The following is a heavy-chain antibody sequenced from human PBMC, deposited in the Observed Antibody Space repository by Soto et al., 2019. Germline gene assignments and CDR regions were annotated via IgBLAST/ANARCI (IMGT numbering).Heavy chain of an antibody. D-gene: IGHD6-19*01. Sequence: QVQVVESGGGVVQPGRSLRLSCTASGFTFSGHAMHWVRQPPGKGLEWVAQIWYDRSNKYYADSVKGRFTISRDNSKNTPYVQMDSLRVEDTAVYYCARDGQSLAPYALDVWGQGTSVTVSS. CDR1: GFTFSGHA. CDR2: IWYDRSNK. V-gene: IGHV3-33*01. CDR3: ARDGQSLAPYALDV. J-gene: IGHJ6*02.